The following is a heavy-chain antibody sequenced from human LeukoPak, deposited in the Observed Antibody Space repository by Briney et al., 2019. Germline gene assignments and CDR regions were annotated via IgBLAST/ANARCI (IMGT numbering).Heavy chain of an antibody. CDR1: GGSISSNSHY. CDR3: ARLPLGYCSSTSCPNGYFQH. V-gene: IGHV4-61*05. D-gene: IGHD2-2*01. CDR2: IYTSGST. J-gene: IGHJ1*01. Sequence: SETLSLTCTVSGGSISSNSHYWGWIRQPPGRGLEWIGYIYTSGSTNYNPSLKSRVTISVDTSKNQFSLKLSSVTAADTAVYYCARLPLGYCSSTSCPNGYFQHWGQGTLVTVSS.